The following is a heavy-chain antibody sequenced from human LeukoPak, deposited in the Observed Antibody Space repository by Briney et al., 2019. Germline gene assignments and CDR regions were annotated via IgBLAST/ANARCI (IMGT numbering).Heavy chain of an antibody. J-gene: IGHJ6*02. Sequence: PGGSLRLSCAASGFTFDDYGMSWVRQAPGKRLEWVSGINWNGGSTGYADSVKGRFTISRDNAKNSLYLQMNSLRAEDTAVYYCARDYYDSSGRYYGMDVWGQGTTVTVSS. V-gene: IGHV3-20*04. CDR2: INWNGGST. D-gene: IGHD3-22*01. CDR1: GFTFDDYG. CDR3: ARDYYDSSGRYYGMDV.